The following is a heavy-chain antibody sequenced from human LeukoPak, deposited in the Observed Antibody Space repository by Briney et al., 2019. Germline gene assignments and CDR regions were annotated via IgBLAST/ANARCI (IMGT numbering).Heavy chain of an antibody. CDR2: IRYDGSNK. CDR1: GFTFSSYG. V-gene: IGHV3-30*02. D-gene: IGHD3-10*01. CDR3: AKVWAVVRGAPGY. J-gene: IGHJ4*02. Sequence: GGSLRLSCAASGFTFSSYGMHWVRQAPGKGLEWVAFIRYDGSNKYYADSAKGRFTISRDNSKNTLYLQMNSLRAEDTAVYYCAKVWAVVRGAPGYWGQGTLVTVSS.